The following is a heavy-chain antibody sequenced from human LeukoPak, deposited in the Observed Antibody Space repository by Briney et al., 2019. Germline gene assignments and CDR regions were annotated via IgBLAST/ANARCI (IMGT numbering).Heavy chain of an antibody. CDR1: GGSISSSSYY. D-gene: IGHD5-24*01. CDR2: IYYSGST. V-gene: IGHV4-39*07. CDR3: ARGFFGGEDGYNSPFDY. J-gene: IGHJ4*02. Sequence: PSETLSLTCTVSGGSISSSSYYWGWIRQPPGKGLEWIGSIYYSGSTYYNPSLKSRVTISVDTSKNQFSLKLSSVTAADTAVYYCARGFFGGEDGYNSPFDYWGQGTLVIVSS.